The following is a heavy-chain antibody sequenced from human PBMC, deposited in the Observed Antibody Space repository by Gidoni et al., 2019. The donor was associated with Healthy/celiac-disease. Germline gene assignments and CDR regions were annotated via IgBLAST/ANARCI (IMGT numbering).Heavy chain of an antibody. D-gene: IGHD2-2*01. V-gene: IGHV3-33*01. J-gene: IGHJ3*02. Sequence: QVQLVESGGGVVQPGRSLRLSCAASGFTLSSYGMHWVRKAPGKGLEWVAVIWYDGSNKYYADAVKGRFTISRDNSKNTLYLKMNSLRAEDTAVYYCAREDVDPSDAFDIWGQGTMVTVSS. CDR3: AREDVDPSDAFDI. CDR2: IWYDGSNK. CDR1: GFTLSSYG.